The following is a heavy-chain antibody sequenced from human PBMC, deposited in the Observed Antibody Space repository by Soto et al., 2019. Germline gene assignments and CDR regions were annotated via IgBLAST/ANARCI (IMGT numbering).Heavy chain of an antibody. V-gene: IGHV1-69*13. CDR1: RGTFSSYA. D-gene: IGHD1-26*01. J-gene: IGHJ5*02. Sequence: SVKVSCKAYRGTFSSYAISWVRQSPGQGLDWMGGGIPIFGTANYGQKFQGRVTITADESTSTAYMELISLRSEDAAVYYCERGAGDSGSDPWGKGTRVT. CDR2: GIPIFGTA. CDR3: ERGAGDSGSDP.